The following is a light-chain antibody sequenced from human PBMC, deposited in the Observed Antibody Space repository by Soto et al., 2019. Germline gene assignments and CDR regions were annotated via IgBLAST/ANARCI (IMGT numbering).Light chain of an antibody. J-gene: IGLJ2*01. CDR2: EVS. V-gene: IGLV2-8*01. CDR1: SGDVGGYKY. CDR3: SAYAGTSTHVV. Sequence: QSVLTQPPSASGSPGQSVTISCTGTSGDVGGYKYVSWYQQYPGKAPKLIIYEVSRRPSGVPDRFSGSKSGNTASLTVSGLQAEDEAEYYCSAYAGTSTHVVFGGGTKLTVL.